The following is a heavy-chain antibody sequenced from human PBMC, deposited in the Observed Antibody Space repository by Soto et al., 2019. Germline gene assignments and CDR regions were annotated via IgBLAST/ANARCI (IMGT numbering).Heavy chain of an antibody. CDR3: ASSDYFGSGSYYNGYFYGMDV. CDR2: IHSDGSIK. V-gene: IGHV3-74*01. D-gene: IGHD3-10*01. CDR1: GFSFSNYW. J-gene: IGHJ6*02. Sequence: PGGSLRLSCAASGFSFSNYWMHWVRQAPGKGLVWVSRIHSDGSIKSYADSVKGRFTISRDNAKNTLYLQMNSLRAEDTAVYYCASSDYFGSGSYYNGYFYGMDVWGQGTTVTVSS.